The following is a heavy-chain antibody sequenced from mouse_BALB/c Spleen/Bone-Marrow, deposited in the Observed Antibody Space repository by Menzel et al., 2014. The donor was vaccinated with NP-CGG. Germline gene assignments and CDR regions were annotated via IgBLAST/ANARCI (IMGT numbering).Heavy chain of an antibody. J-gene: IGHJ2*01. CDR3: ARGVNYNYAYFDY. CDR1: GYTFTSYT. Sequence: VNVVESGAELARPGASVKMSCKASGYTFTSYTMHWVKQRPGQGLEWIGYIYPTTGYTNYNQTFKDKASMTADKSSSTAYMQLSSLTSEDSAVYYCARGVNYNYAYFDYWGQGTTLTVSS. V-gene: IGHV1-4*01. D-gene: IGHD1-1*01. CDR2: IYPTTGYT.